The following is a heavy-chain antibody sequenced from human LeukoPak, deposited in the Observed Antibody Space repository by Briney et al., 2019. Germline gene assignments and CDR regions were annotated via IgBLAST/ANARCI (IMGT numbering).Heavy chain of an antibody. D-gene: IGHD6-6*01. J-gene: IGHJ4*02. V-gene: IGHV3-23*01. CDR3: AKGDYSSSSWGFDY. Sequence: GGSLRLSCAASGFTFSSYAMSWVRQAPGKGLEWVSAISGSGGSTYYADSVKGRFTISSDNSKNTLYLQRNSLRAEDTAVYYCAKGDYSSSSWGFDYWGQGTLVTVSS. CDR1: GFTFSSYA. CDR2: ISGSGGST.